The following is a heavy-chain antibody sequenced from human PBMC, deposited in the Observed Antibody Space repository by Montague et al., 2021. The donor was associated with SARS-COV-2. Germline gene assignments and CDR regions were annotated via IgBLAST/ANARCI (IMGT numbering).Heavy chain of an antibody. J-gene: IGHJ4*02. CDR2: IFYSGST. D-gene: IGHD2-21*02. CDR3: ARGRLLPYFDY. V-gene: IGHV4-31*03. Sequence: TLSLTCSVSDGSISSGTYYWTWIRQRPGKGLEWIGYIFYSGSTYYNPSLKSRVTISADTSKNHFSLRLNSVTAADTAVYYCARGRLLPYFDYWGQGTLVTVSS. CDR1: DGSISSGTYY.